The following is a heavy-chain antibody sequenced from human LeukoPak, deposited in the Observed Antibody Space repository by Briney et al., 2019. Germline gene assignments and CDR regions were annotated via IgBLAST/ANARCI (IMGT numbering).Heavy chain of an antibody. CDR2: ISGSGGST. CDR1: GFTFSSYA. V-gene: IGHV3-23*01. D-gene: IGHD3-10*01. Sequence: GGSLRLSCAASGFTFSSYAMSWVRQAPGKGLEWVSVISGSGGSTYYADSVKGRFTISRDNSKNTLYLQMNSLRDEDTALYYCAQVMGFRGAPSDYWGQGTLVTVSS. J-gene: IGHJ4*02. CDR3: AQVMGFRGAPSDY.